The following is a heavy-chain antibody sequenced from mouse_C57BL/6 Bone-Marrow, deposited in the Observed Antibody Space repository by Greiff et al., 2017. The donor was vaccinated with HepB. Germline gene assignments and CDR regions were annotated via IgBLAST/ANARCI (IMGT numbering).Heavy chain of an antibody. Sequence: QVQLQQSGPELVKPGASVKISCKASGYSFTSYYIHWVKQRPGQGLEWIGNINPSNGGTNYNEKFKSKATLTVDKSSSTAYMQLSSLTSEDSAVYYCARCGLRCDYWGQGTTLTVSS. D-gene: IGHD2-4*01. J-gene: IGHJ2*01. CDR3: ARCGLRCDY. CDR1: GYSFTSYY. V-gene: IGHV1-53*01. CDR2: INPSNGGT.